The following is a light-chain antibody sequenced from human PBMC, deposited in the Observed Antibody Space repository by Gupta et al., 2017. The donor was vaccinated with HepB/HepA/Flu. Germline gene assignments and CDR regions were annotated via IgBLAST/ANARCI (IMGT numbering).Light chain of an antibody. J-gene: IGKJ3*01. CDR2: LGS. CDR3: LQSVQTPRN. CDR1: QSLLHSNGYNY. V-gene: IGKV2-28*01. Sequence: DIVMTQSPLSLSVTPGEPASISCRSSQSLLHSNGYNYLDWYLQKPGQSPRLLIYLGSSRAAGVPDRFSGSGSGTDFTLKISRVEAEDFGVYYCLQSVQTPRNFGPGTKVDIK.